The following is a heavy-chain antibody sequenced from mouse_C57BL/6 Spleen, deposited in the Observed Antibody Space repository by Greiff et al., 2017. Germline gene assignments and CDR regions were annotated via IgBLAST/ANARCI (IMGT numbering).Heavy chain of an antibody. J-gene: IGHJ3*01. CDR1: GFTFSSYA. D-gene: IGHD2-4*01. CDR2: ISDGGSYT. V-gene: IGHV5-4*01. CDR3: ADPFLYDYDYPAWLAD. Sequence: EVHLVESGGGLVKPGGSLKLSCAASGFTFSSYAMSWVRQTPEKRLEWVATISDGGSYTYYPDNVKGRFTISRDNAKNNMYLQMSHLKSEDTAMYYCADPFLYDYDYPAWLADWGHGTLVTVA.